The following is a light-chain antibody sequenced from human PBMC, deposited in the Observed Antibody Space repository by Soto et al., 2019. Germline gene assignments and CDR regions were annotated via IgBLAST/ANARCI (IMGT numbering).Light chain of an antibody. CDR1: KSVTSS. CDR3: QQRSNWPPG. CDR2: DAS. J-gene: IGKJ3*01. V-gene: IGKV3-11*01. Sequence: EMVLTKSPPTLPLPPGERATLSSRPSKSVTSSLAWYQQNPGQAPRLLIYDASNRATGIPARFSGSGSGTDFTLTISSLEPEDFAVYYCQQRSNWPPGFGPGTKVDIK.